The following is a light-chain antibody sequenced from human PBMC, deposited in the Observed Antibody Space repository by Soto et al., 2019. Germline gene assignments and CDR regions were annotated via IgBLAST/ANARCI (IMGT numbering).Light chain of an antibody. Sequence: EIVMTQSPATLSVSPGERATLSCRASQSVASNLAWYQQKPGQAPRLLIYTACTSATGIPARFSGSGSGTEFTLTISSLQSEDFAIYYCQQYNNWPPGITFGQGTRLEIK. CDR1: QSVASN. CDR2: TAC. CDR3: QQYNNWPPGIT. J-gene: IGKJ5*01. V-gene: IGKV3-15*01.